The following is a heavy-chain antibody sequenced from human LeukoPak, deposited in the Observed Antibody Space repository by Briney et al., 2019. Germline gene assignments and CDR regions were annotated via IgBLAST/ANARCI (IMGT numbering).Heavy chain of an antibody. D-gene: IGHD3-3*01. Sequence: PGESLRLSCAASGFTFSSYSMNWVRQAPGKGLEWVSSISSSSSYIYYADSVKGRFTISRDNAKNSLYLQMNSLRAEDTAVYYCAREGLYDFQFDPWGQGTLVTVSS. J-gene: IGHJ5*02. CDR3: AREGLYDFQFDP. CDR1: GFTFSSYS. V-gene: IGHV3-21*01. CDR2: ISSSSSYI.